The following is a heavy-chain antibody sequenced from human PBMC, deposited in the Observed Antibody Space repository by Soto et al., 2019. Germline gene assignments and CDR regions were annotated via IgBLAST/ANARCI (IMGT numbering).Heavy chain of an antibody. D-gene: IGHD2-2*01. CDR3: AKASHLGYCSSTSCYYYYGMDV. J-gene: IGHJ6*02. CDR1: GFTFSSYG. CDR2: ISYDGSNK. Sequence: GGSLRLSCAASGFTFSSYGMHWVRQAPGKGLEWVAVISYDGSNKYYADSGKGRFTISRDNSKNTLYLQMNSLRAEDTAVYYCAKASHLGYCSSTSCYYYYGMDVWGQGTTVTVSS. V-gene: IGHV3-30*18.